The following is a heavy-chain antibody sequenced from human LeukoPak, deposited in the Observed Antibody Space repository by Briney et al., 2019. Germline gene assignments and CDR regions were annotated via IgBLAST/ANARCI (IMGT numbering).Heavy chain of an antibody. Sequence: SETLSLTCAVYGGSFSGYYWSWIRQPPGKGLEWIGEINHSGSTNYNPALKSRVTISVDTSKNQFSLRLSSVTAADTAVYYCARGWFVAAAVIAEYFQHWGQGTLVTVSS. J-gene: IGHJ1*01. V-gene: IGHV4-34*01. CDR3: ARGWFVAAAVIAEYFQH. CDR1: GGSFSGYY. CDR2: INHSGST. D-gene: IGHD6-13*01.